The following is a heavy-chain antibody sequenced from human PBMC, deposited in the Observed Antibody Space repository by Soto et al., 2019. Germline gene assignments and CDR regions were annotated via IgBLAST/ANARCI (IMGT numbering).Heavy chain of an antibody. V-gene: IGHV1-69*06. Sequence: QVQLVQSGAEVKKPGSSVKVSCKASGGTFSSYAISWVRQAPGQGLEWMGGIIPIFGTANYAQKFQGRVTIPGEKSTSTAYRGLRSLRSEDRALYYGARRVGRTSQRSGAFDIWGQGTMVTVSS. D-gene: IGHD1-26*01. CDR1: GGTFSSYA. J-gene: IGHJ3*02. CDR3: ARRVGRTSQRSGAFDI. CDR2: IIPIFGTA.